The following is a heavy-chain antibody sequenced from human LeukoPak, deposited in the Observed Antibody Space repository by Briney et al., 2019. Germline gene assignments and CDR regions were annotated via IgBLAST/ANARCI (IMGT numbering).Heavy chain of an antibody. V-gene: IGHV4-31*03. CDR2: IYYSGST. Sequence: PSETLSLTCTVSGGSISSGGYYWSWIRQHPGKGLECIVYIYYSGSTYYTPSLKSRLTISVDTSNNQFSLKLNSVTAADTAVYYCARDVYYGSGSYYFDYWGQGTLVTVSS. D-gene: IGHD3-10*01. J-gene: IGHJ4*02. CDR3: ARDVYYGSGSYYFDY. CDR1: GGSISSGGYY.